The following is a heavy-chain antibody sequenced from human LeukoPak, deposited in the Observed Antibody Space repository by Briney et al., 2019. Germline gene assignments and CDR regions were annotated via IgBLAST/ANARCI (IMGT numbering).Heavy chain of an antibody. Sequence: SETLSLTCTVSGDSISTFYWNWIRQPPGKGLEWIGEINHSGSTNYNPSLKSRVTISVDTSKNQFSLKLSSVTAADTAVYYCARPGYGGLGAWGQGTLVTVSS. CDR3: ARPGYGGLGA. J-gene: IGHJ5*02. CDR1: GDSISTFY. D-gene: IGHD4-23*01. V-gene: IGHV4-34*01. CDR2: INHSGST.